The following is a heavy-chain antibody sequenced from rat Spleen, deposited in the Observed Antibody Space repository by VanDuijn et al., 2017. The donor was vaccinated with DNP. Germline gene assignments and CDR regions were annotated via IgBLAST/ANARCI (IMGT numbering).Heavy chain of an antibody. Sequence: EVQLVESGGGLVQPGRSLKLSCAASGFTFSNYYMAWVRQAPKKGLAWVATISTSGSTYYPDSVKGRFTISRDNAKSTLYLQMNSLRSEDTATYYCTRGGTIAASLDYWGQGVMVTVSS. J-gene: IGHJ2*01. D-gene: IGHD1-2*01. CDR3: TRGGTIAASLDY. V-gene: IGHV5-27*01. CDR1: GFTFSNYY. CDR2: ISTSGST.